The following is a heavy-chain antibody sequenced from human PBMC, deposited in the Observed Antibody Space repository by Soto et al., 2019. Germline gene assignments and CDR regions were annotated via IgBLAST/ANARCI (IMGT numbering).Heavy chain of an antibody. CDR2: LNAANGNT. V-gene: IGHV1-3*01. CDR1: GYTFTTYP. D-gene: IGHD2-21*01. Sequence: ASGKVSFKASGYTFTTYPMHWLRQAPGKRLEWIGWLNAANGNTKYSQKFQGRVNIKRDTSGSTAYMELRSLRSEDTAVYYCASDARGCGGECSARSGLDYWGQGTVVTVSS. CDR3: ASDARGCGGECSARSGLDY. J-gene: IGHJ4*02.